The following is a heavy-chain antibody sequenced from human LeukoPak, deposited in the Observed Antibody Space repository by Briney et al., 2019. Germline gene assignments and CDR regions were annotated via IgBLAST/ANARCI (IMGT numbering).Heavy chain of an antibody. V-gene: IGHV3-33*01. CDR1: GSTFSSYG. D-gene: IGHD6-13*01. CDR2: IWYDGSNK. J-gene: IGHJ5*02. CDR3: ARDGGLSSSWYRGWFDP. Sequence: GGSLRLSCAASGSTFSSYGMHWVRQAPGKGLEWVAVIWYDGSNKYYADSVKGRFTISRDNSKNTLYLQMNSLRAEDTAVYYCARDGGLSSSWYRGWFDPWGQGTLVTVSS.